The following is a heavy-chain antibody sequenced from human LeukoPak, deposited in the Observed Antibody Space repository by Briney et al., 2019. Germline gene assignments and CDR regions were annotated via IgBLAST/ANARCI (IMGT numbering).Heavy chain of an antibody. CDR3: ARRPWAFDY. CDR1: GGSFSGYY. J-gene: IGHJ4*02. Sequence: MASETLSLTCAVYGGSFSGYYWSWIRQPPGKGLEWIGEINHSGSTNYNPSLKSRVTISVDTSKNQFSLKLSSVTAADTAVYYCARRPWAFDYWGQGTLVTVSS. CDR2: INHSGST. D-gene: IGHD7-27*01. V-gene: IGHV4-34*01.